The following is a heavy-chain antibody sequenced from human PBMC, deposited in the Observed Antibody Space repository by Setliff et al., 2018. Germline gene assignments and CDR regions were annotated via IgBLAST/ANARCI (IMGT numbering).Heavy chain of an antibody. CDR2: INHSGNT. Sequence: PSATLSLTCAASGGSFSDYYWTWIRQPPGKGLEWIGEINHSGNTKSKPSLKSRVTITVDPAKNQFSLKLNSMTAADTAVYYCARGRNIAARLLDSWGQGTLVTVSS. V-gene: IGHV4-34*01. J-gene: IGHJ4*02. CDR1: GGSFSDYY. D-gene: IGHD6-6*01. CDR3: ARGRNIAARLLDS.